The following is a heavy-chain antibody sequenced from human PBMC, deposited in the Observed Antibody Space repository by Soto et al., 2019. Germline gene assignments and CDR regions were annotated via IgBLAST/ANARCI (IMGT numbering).Heavy chain of an antibody. J-gene: IGHJ4*02. CDR3: ARVGSVAATPFDT. Sequence: ASVKVSCKTSGYTFSDYGLAWLRQTPGQRPEWMGWVSTYNTNTNYAQKFQRRVTMTTDTSTTTAFMELSSLTADDTAVYYCARVGSVAATPFDTWGQGTLVTVS. D-gene: IGHD2-15*01. CDR1: GYTFSDYG. V-gene: IGHV1-18*01. CDR2: VSTYNTNT.